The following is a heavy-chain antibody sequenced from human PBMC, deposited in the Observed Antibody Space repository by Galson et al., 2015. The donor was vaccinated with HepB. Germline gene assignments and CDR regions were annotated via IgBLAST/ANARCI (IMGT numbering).Heavy chain of an antibody. CDR2: IKQDGSEK. D-gene: IGHD6-6*01. J-gene: IGHJ4*02. Sequence: LRLSCAASGFTFSSYWMSWVRQAPGKGLEWVANIKQDGSEKYYVDSVKGRFTISRDNAKNSLYLQMNSLRAEDTAVYYCASAPESSSRLFYFDYWGQGTLVTVSS. CDR1: GFTFSSYW. CDR3: ASAPESSSRLFYFDY. V-gene: IGHV3-7*05.